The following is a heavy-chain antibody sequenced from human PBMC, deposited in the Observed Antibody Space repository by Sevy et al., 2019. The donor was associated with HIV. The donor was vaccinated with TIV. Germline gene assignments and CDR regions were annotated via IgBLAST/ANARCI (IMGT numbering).Heavy chain of an antibody. D-gene: IGHD1-26*01. J-gene: IGHJ4*02. V-gene: IGHV3-49*04. Sequence: SLRLSCTASGFIFGDYGMRWVRQAPGRGLEWIAFFKSKIHGGTTENAASVKGRFTISRYYSKNIVYLQMINLKTEDTAVYYCTRWSGSQSIFDYWGQRTLVTVSS. CDR1: GFIFGDYG. CDR2: FKSKIHGGTT. CDR3: TRWSGSQSIFDY.